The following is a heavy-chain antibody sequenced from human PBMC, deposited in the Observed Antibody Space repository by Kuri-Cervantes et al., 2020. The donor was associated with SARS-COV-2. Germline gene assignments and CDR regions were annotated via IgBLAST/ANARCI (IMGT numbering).Heavy chain of an antibody. CDR1: GGSISSYY. J-gene: IGHJ4*02. CDR2: IYTSGST. D-gene: IGHD3-3*01. V-gene: IGHV4-4*07. CDR3: ARETYEPLGTIFGVPGVPYFDY. Sequence: GSLRLSCTVSGGSISSYYWSWIRQPAGKGLEWIGRIYTSGSTNYNPSLKSRVTMSVDTSKYQFSLKLSSVTAADTAVYYCARETYEPLGTIFGVPGVPYFDYWGQGTLVTVSS.